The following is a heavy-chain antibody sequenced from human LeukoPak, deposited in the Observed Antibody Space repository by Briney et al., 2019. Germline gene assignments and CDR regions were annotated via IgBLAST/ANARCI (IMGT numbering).Heavy chain of an antibody. V-gene: IGHV1-69*04. CDR3: ARGINLVRGVIGHDAFDI. J-gene: IGHJ3*02. Sequence: SVKVSCKASGGTFSSYAISWVRQAPGQGLEWMGRIIPILGIANYAQKFQGRVTITADKSTSTAYMELSSLRSEDTAVYYCARGINLVRGVIGHDAFDIWGQGTMVTVSS. CDR2: IIPILGIA. CDR1: GGTFSSYA. D-gene: IGHD3-10*01.